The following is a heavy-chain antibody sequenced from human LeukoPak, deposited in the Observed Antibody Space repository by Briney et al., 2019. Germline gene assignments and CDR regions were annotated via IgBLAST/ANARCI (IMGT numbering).Heavy chain of an antibody. CDR1: GGSFSGYY. D-gene: IGHD6-19*01. CDR2: INHSGST. Sequence: SETLSLTCAVYGGSFSGYYWSWIRQPPGRGLEWIGEINHSGSTNYNPSLKSRVTISVDTSKNQFSLKLSSVTAADTAVYYCARGPFRSSGWQFDYWGQGTLVTVSS. J-gene: IGHJ4*02. V-gene: IGHV4-34*01. CDR3: ARGPFRSSGWQFDY.